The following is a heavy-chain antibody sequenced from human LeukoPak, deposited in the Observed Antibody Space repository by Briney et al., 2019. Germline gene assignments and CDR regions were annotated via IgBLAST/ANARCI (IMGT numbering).Heavy chain of an antibody. CDR3: ARSVWELPDY. CDR2: ISYDGSNK. V-gene: IGHV3-30*01. CDR1: GVTFSSYA. Sequence: GGSLRLSCAASGVTFSSYAMHWVRQALGKGLEWVAVISYDGSNKYYADSVKGRFTISRDNSKNTLYLQMNSLRAEDTAVYYCARSVWELPDYWGQGTLVTVSS. D-gene: IGHD1-26*01. J-gene: IGHJ4*02.